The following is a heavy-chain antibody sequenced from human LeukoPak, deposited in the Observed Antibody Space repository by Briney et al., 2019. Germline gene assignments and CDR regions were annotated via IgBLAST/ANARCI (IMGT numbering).Heavy chain of an antibody. CDR3: ARDQRGSYYGFFDY. Sequence: GGSLRLSCTASGFTSSSYEMTWVRQAPGKGLEWVSYISSSGSTTHYADSVKGRFTFSRDNAKNSLYLQMNSLRAEDTAVYYCARDQRGSYYGFFDYWGQGTLVTVSS. J-gene: IGHJ4*02. V-gene: IGHV3-48*03. CDR2: ISSSGSTT. D-gene: IGHD1-26*01. CDR1: GFTSSSYE.